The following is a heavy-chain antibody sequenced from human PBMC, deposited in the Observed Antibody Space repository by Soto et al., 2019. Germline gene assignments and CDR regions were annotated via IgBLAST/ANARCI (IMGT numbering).Heavy chain of an antibody. CDR1: GYSFTSYW. V-gene: IGHV5-10-1*01. Sequence: GESLKISCKGSGYSFTSYWISWVRQMPGKGLEWMGRIDPSDSYTNYSPSFQGHVAISADKSISTAYLQWSSLKASDTAMYYCARRKRAAAVTPRGYGMDVWGQGTTVTVSS. CDR3: ARRKRAAAVTPRGYGMDV. CDR2: IDPSDSYT. D-gene: IGHD6-13*01. J-gene: IGHJ6*02.